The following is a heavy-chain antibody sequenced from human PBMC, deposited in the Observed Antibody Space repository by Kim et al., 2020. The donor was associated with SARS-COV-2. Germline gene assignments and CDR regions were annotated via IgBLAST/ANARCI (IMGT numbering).Heavy chain of an antibody. CDR1: GFTFSGST. CDR2: IHTKGNNYAT. J-gene: IGHJ4*02. CDR3: NTIYYDDSSFVAY. D-gene: IGHD3-22*01. Sequence: GGSLRLSCAASGFTFSGSTVHWVRQASGKGLEWVGRIHTKGNNYATAYGASVKGRFTVSRDDSKNTAYLQMNSLKIEDTALYYCNTIYYDDSSFVAYWGQGTLVTVSS. V-gene: IGHV3-73*01.